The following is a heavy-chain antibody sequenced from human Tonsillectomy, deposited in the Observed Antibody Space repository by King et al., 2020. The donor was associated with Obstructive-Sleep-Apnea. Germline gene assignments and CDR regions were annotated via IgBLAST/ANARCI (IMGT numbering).Heavy chain of an antibody. D-gene: IGHD5-12*01. J-gene: IGHJ4*02. CDR2: INPNSGGT. V-gene: IGHV1-2*02. Sequence: VQLVESGAEVKKPGASVKVSCKASGYSFTGYYINWVRQAPGQGLEWMGWINPNSGGTNYAQRFQDRVTMTRDTSISTAYMELSWLTSDDTAVYYCAKEGEYSGYGGDLDYWGQGTLVTVSS. CDR1: GYSFTGYY. CDR3: AKEGEYSGYGGDLDY.